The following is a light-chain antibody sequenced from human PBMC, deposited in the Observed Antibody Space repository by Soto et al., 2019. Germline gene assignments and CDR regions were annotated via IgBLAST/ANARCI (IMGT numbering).Light chain of an antibody. CDR3: QQYNNWLPIT. J-gene: IGKJ5*01. Sequence: ESVLTQSTGTLSFSPGERATLSCRASERLSSVYLAWYQQKPGQAPRLLIYGASTRATGIPARFSGSGSGTEFTLTISSLQSEDFAVYYCQQYNNWLPITFGQGTRLEIK. V-gene: IGKV3D-15*01. CDR2: GAS. CDR1: ERLSSVY.